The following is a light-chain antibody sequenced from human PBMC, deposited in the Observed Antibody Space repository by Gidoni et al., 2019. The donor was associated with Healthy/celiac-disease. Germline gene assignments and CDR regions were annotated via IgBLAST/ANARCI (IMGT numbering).Light chain of an antibody. Sequence: IQMTQSPFTLSASVGVRVTITCRASQSISSWLAWYQQKPGKAPKLLIYKAFSLESGVPARFSGSGSGTEFTLTISSLQPDDVATYYCQQYKSYSQVWTFGQGTKVEIK. V-gene: IGKV1-5*03. CDR1: QSISSW. J-gene: IGKJ1*01. CDR2: KAF. CDR3: QQYKSYSQVWT.